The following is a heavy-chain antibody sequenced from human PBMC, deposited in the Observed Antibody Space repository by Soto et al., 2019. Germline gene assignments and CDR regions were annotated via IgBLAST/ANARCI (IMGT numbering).Heavy chain of an antibody. V-gene: IGHV4-59*01. D-gene: IGHD3-3*01. CDR3: ARDGGTIFGVVNDYYGMDV. CDR2: IYYSGST. J-gene: IGHJ6*02. CDR1: GCSISSYY. Sequence: SETLSLTCTVSGCSISSYYWSWIRQPPGKGLEWIGYIYYSGSTNYNPSLKSRVTISVDTSKNQFSLKLSSVTAADTAVYYCARDGGTIFGVVNDYYGMDVWGQGTTVTVSS.